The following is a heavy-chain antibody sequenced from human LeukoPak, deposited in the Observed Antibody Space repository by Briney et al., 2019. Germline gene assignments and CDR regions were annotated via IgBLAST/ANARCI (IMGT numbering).Heavy chain of an antibody. J-gene: IGHJ6*03. CDR3: ARQYGGNSGNYYYYMDV. V-gene: IGHV1-69*06. Sequence: SVKVSCKASGGTFSSCAISWVRQAPGQGLEWMGGIIPIFGTANYAQKFQGRVTITADKSTSTAYMELSSLRSEDTAVYCCARQYGGNSGNYYYYMDVWGKGTTVTVSS. D-gene: IGHD4-23*01. CDR2: IIPIFGTA. CDR1: GGTFSSCA.